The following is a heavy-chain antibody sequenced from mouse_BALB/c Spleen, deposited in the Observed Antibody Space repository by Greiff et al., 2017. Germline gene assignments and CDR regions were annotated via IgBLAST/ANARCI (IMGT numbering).Heavy chain of an antibody. CDR1: GFTFSSFG. CDR3: ARKGGLRYSLDY. Sequence: EVKLMESGGGLVQPGGSRKLSCAASGFTFSSFGMHWVRQAPEKGLEWVAYISSGSSTIYYADTVKGRFTISRDKPKNTLFLQMTSLRSEDTAMYYCARKGGLRYSLDYWGQGTSVTVSS. V-gene: IGHV5-17*02. D-gene: IGHD2-4*01. J-gene: IGHJ4*01. CDR2: ISSGSSTI.